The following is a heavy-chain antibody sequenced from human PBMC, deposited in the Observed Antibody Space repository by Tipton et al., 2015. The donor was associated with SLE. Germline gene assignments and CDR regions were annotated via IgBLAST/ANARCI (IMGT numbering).Heavy chain of an antibody. Sequence: QSGAEVKKPGASVKVSCKASGYTFTSYYMHWVRQAPGQGLEWMGWISAYNGHTDYAQKFQGRVTMTKDASTSTAYMELRSLRSDDTAVYYCARDADYFDYWGQGTLVTVSS. CDR2: ISAYNGHT. CDR1: GYTFTSYY. CDR3: ARDADYFDY. V-gene: IGHV1-18*04. J-gene: IGHJ4*02.